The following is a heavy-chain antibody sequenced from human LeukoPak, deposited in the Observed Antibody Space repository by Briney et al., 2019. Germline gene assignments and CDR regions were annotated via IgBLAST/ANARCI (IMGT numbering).Heavy chain of an antibody. CDR3: ARTPRSWNYGGLYYFDY. J-gene: IGHJ4*02. CDR2: MNPNSGNT. Sequence: ASVKVSCKASGYTFTSYDINWVRQATGQGLEWMGWMNPNSGNTGYAQKFQGRVTITRNTSISTAYMELSSLRSEDTAVCYCARTPRSWNYGGLYYFDYWGQGTLVTVSS. D-gene: IGHD1-7*01. V-gene: IGHV1-8*03. CDR1: GYTFTSYD.